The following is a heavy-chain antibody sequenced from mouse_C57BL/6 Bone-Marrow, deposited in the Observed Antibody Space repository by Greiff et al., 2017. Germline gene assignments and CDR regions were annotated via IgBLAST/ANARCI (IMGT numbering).Heavy chain of an antibody. Sequence: QVQLQQSGAELVKPGASVKISCKVSGYAFSTYWMNWVKQRPGKGLEWIGQIYPGDGDTTYNGKFKGKGRLTADKSSSTAFMQLRSLTSEDSAVYFCARDWDYFDYWGQGTTLTVSS. D-gene: IGHD4-1*01. CDR3: ARDWDYFDY. CDR1: GYAFSTYW. CDR2: IYPGDGDT. J-gene: IGHJ2*01. V-gene: IGHV1-80*01.